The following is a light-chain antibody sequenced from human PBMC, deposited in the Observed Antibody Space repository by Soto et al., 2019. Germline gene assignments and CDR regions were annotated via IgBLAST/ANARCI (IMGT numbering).Light chain of an antibody. Sequence: DIQMTQPPSPLAASVGDTVPMTCRSSSKWLAWYQKKPGKAPKLLIYDVSNLERGVPPRFSGSTSGAESTLTITGLQPDDLGTYYCQHTNDFTFGQGTKVDIK. CDR2: DVS. CDR3: QHTNDFT. V-gene: IGKV1-5*01. CDR1: SSKW. J-gene: IGKJ2*01.